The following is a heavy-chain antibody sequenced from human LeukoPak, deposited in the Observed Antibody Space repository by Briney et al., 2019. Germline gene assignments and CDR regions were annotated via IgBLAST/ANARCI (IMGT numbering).Heavy chain of an antibody. J-gene: IGHJ4*02. Sequence: GGSLRLSCAASGYTFSSYAMSWVRQAPGKGLEWVSAISGSGGSTYYADSVKGRFTISRDNSKNTLYLQMNSLRAEDTAVYYCAKACSSSLFLGRYFDYWGQGTLVTVSS. D-gene: IGHD6-6*01. CDR2: ISGSGGST. CDR3: AKACSSSLFLGRYFDY. CDR1: GYTFSSYA. V-gene: IGHV3-23*01.